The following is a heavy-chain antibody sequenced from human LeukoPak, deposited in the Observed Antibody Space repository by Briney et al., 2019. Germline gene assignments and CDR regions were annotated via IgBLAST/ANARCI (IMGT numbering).Heavy chain of an antibody. CDR1: GFTFSSYS. Sequence: GGSLRLSCAASGFTFSSYSMNWVRQAPGQGLEWVSSISSSSSYIYYADSVKGRFTISRDNAKNSLYLQMNSLRAEDTAVYYCARARARYCSSTSCPNCFDYWGQGTLVTVFS. V-gene: IGHV3-21*01. J-gene: IGHJ4*02. D-gene: IGHD2-2*01. CDR3: ARARARYCSSTSCPNCFDY. CDR2: ISSSSSYI.